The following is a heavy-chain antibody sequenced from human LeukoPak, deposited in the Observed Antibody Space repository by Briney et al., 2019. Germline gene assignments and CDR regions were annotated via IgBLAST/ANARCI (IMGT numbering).Heavy chain of an antibody. CDR3: AAYYDFWSGYSYFDN. V-gene: IGHV4-34*01. CDR1: GGSIIGYY. D-gene: IGHD3-3*01. J-gene: IGHJ4*02. CDR2: INHSGST. Sequence: SETLSLTCAVYGGSIIGYYWSWIRQPPGEGLEWIGEINHSGSTNYNPSLKSRVTISIDTSKNQFSLKLSSVTAADTAVYYCAAYYDFWSGYSYFDNWGQGTLVTVSS.